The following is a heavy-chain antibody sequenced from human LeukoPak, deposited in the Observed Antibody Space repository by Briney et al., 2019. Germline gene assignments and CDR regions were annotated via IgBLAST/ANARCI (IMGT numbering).Heavy chain of an antibody. Sequence: AGGSLRLSCAASGFTVSSNYMSWVRQAPGKGLEWVSVIYSGGSTYYADSVKGRFTISRDNSKNTLYLQMNSLRAEGTAVYYCASSSDSSSWVYYYYYMDVWGKGTTVTVSS. CDR1: GFTVSSNY. V-gene: IGHV3-66*02. D-gene: IGHD6-13*01. CDR2: IYSGGST. J-gene: IGHJ6*03. CDR3: ASSSDSSSWVYYYYYMDV.